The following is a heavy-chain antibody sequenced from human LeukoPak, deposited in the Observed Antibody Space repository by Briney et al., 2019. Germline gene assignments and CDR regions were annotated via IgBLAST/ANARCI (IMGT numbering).Heavy chain of an antibody. D-gene: IGHD3-10*01. CDR3: ARGEGKWFGELFGLYYGMDV. J-gene: IGHJ6*02. Sequence: ASVKVSCKASGYTFTSYGISWVRQAPGQGHKGMGWISTYNGNTKYAQKVQGRVTMTTDTSTSTAYMELRSLRSDDTAVYYCARGEGKWFGELFGLYYGMDVWGQGTTVIVSS. CDR1: GYTFTSYG. CDR2: ISTYNGNT. V-gene: IGHV1-18*01.